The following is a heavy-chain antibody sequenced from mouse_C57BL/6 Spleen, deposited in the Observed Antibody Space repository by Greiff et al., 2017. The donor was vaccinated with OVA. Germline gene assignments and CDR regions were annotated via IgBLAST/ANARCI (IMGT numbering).Heavy chain of an antibody. Sequence: EVQLQQSGPELVKPGASVKISCKASGYTFTDYYMNWVKQSHGKSLEWIGDINPNNGGTSYNQKFKGTATLTVDKSSSTAYMELRHLTSADSAIYYSAMPIYYYGSSCGNYAMDYWGQGTSVTVSS. CDR1: GYTFTDYY. CDR2: INPNNGGT. J-gene: IGHJ4*01. D-gene: IGHD1-1*01. CDR3: AMPIYYYGSSCGNYAMDY. V-gene: IGHV1-26*01.